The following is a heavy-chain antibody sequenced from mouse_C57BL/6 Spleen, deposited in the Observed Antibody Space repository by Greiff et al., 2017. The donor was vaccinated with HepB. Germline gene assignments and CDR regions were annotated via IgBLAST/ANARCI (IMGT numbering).Heavy chain of an antibody. CDR2: ISYDGSN. CDR3: ARDSNLAWFAY. CDR1: GYSITSGYY. V-gene: IGHV3-6*01. J-gene: IGHJ3*01. D-gene: IGHD2-5*01. Sequence: EVQLVESGPGLVKPSQSLSLTCSVTGYSITSGYYWNWIRQFPGNKLEWMGYISYDGSNNYNPSLKNRISITRDTSKNQFFLKLNSVTTEDTATYYCARDSNLAWFAYWGQGTLVTVSA.